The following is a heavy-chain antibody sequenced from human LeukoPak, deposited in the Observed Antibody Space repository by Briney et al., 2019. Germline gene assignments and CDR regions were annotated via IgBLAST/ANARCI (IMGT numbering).Heavy chain of an antibody. CDR2: IYHSGST. CDR3: AREVGGTGAAFDI. V-gene: IGHV4-4*02. J-gene: IGHJ3*02. CDR1: GGSISSSNW. D-gene: IGHD1-26*01. Sequence: SETLSLTCAISGGSISSSNWWSWVRQPPGKGLEWIGEIYHSGSTNYSPSLKSRVTISVDKSKNQFSLKVTSVTAADTAVYYCAREVGGTGAAFDIWGQGTMVTVSS.